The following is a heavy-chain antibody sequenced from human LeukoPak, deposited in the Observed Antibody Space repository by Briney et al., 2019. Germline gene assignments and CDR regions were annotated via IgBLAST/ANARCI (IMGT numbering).Heavy chain of an antibody. CDR2: IPYDGSNK. D-gene: IGHD1-14*01. V-gene: IGHV3-30*02. J-gene: IGHJ4*02. Sequence: GGSLRLSCAASGFTFSSYGMHWVRQAPGKGLEWVAFIPYDGSNKYYADSVKGRFTISRDNSKNTLYLQMNSLRAEDTAVYYCAKAPGDFFNFDYWGQGTLVTVSS. CDR1: GFTFSSYG. CDR3: AKAPGDFFNFDY.